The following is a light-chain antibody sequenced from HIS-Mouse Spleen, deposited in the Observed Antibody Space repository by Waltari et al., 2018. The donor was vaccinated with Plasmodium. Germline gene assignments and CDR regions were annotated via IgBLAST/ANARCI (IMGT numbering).Light chain of an antibody. Sequence: QSVLTQPPSVSAAPGQKVTISCSGSSSNIGNNYVSWYQHLPGTAPKLLIYDNNKRPSGIPDRFSGSKSGTSATLGSTGLQTGDEADYYCGTWDSSLSAGVVFGGGTKLTVL. V-gene: IGLV1-51*01. CDR1: SSNIGNNY. J-gene: IGLJ2*01. CDR2: DNN. CDR3: GTWDSSLSAGVV.